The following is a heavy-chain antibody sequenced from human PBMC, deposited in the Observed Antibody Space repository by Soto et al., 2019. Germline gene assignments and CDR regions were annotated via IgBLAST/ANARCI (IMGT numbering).Heavy chain of an antibody. V-gene: IGHV3-30*18. CDR2: ISYDGSNK. J-gene: IGHJ6*02. Sequence: QVQLVESGGGVVQPGRSLRLSCAASGFTFSSYGMHWVRQAPGKGLEWVAVISYDGSNKYYADSVKGRFTISRDNSKNTLYLQMNSLRAGDTAVYYCAKDRAVYYYGMDVWGQGTTVTVSS. CDR1: GFTFSSYG. CDR3: AKDRAVYYYGMDV. D-gene: IGHD3-10*01.